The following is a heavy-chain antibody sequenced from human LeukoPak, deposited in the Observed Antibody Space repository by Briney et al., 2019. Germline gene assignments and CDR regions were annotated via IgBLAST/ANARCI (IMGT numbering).Heavy chain of an antibody. V-gene: IGHV3-23*01. CDR2: ISGSGGST. CDR1: GFTFSSHA. Sequence: GGSLRLSCAASGFTFSSHAMSWVRQAPGKGLEWVSVISGSGGSTYYADSVKGRFTISRDNSKNTLYLQVNSLRAEDTAVYYCAKRYYYDNSGLWDSWGQGTLVTVSS. D-gene: IGHD3-22*01. CDR3: AKRYYYDNSGLWDS. J-gene: IGHJ4*02.